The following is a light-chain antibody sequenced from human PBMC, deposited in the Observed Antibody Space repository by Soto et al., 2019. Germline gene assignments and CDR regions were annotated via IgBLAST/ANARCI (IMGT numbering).Light chain of an antibody. CDR2: EVT. Sequence: QSALTQTPSASGSPGQSVTISCTGTSSDIGGYDHVSWYQQHPGKAPKVMIYEVTKRPSGVPDRFSGSKAGNTASLTVFGLQAEDEADYYCFSYADTNNFVFGSGTKLTVL. J-gene: IGLJ1*01. CDR1: SSDIGGYDH. CDR3: FSYADTNNFV. V-gene: IGLV2-8*01.